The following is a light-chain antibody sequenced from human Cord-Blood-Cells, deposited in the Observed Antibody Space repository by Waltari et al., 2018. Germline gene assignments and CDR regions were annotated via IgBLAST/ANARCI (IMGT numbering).Light chain of an antibody. Sequence: QSVLTQPPSVSGAPGQRVTIPCTGISSNIGAGSDVHWYQQLPGTAPKLLIYGNSNRPSGVPDRFSGSKSGTSASLAITGLQAEDEADYYCQSYDSSLRVFGGGTKLTVL. J-gene: IGLJ2*01. V-gene: IGLV1-40*01. CDR1: SSNIGAGSD. CDR3: QSYDSSLRV. CDR2: GNS.